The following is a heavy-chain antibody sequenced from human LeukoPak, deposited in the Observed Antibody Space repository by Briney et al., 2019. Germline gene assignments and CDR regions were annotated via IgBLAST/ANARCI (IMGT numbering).Heavy chain of an antibody. D-gene: IGHD3-22*01. J-gene: IGHJ4*02. Sequence: GSLRLSCAASGFTFSSSAMSWVRQPPEKGLEWIGEIIHSGSTNYNPSLKSRVTMSIDNSKDQFSLELISVTATDTAVYYCATYYESSGYRLDYWGQGTLVTVSS. CDR2: IIHSGST. CDR3: ATYYESSGYRLDY. V-gene: IGHV4-4*02. CDR1: GFTFSSSA.